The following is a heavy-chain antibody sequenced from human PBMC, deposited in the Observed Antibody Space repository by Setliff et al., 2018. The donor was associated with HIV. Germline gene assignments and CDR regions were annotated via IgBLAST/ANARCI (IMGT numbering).Heavy chain of an antibody. D-gene: IGHD3-22*01. J-gene: IGHJ5*02. CDR3: ARDREGVRLSMIIEGPFDP. CDR2: VIPIFGIP. Sequence: GASVKVSCKASGGTFSSYAISWVRQAPGQGLEWMGGVIPIFGIPNYAQKFQGRVTITADESTSTAYMELSSLRSDDTAVYYCARDREGVRLSMIIEGPFDPWGQGTLVTVSS. V-gene: IGHV1-69*13. CDR1: GGTFSSYA.